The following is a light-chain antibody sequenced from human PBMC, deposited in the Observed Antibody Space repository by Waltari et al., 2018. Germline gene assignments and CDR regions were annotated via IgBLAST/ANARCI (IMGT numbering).Light chain of an antibody. CDR1: SLRNYY. Sequence: SSELTQDPAVSVALGQTVRITCQGDSLRNYYVSWYQQKQGQAPLLVMYGHNNRPQGIPDRFSGSSSGNTASLTITGAQAEDEADYYCNSRDTSTNRWVFGGGTKLTVL. CDR2: GHN. J-gene: IGLJ3*02. CDR3: NSRDTSTNRWV. V-gene: IGLV3-19*01.